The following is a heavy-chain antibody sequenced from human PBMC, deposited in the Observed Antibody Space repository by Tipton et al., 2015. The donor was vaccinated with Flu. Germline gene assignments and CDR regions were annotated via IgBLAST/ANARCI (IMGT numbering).Heavy chain of an antibody. D-gene: IGHD3-22*01. Sequence: LRLSCTVSGGSISSYYWSWIRQPPGKGLEWIGYIYYSGSTNYNPSLKSRVTISVDTSKNQFSPKLSSVTAADTAVYYCAREADSSGYYPFDYWGQGTLVTVSS. CDR2: IYYSGST. CDR1: GGSISSYY. V-gene: IGHV4-59*01. J-gene: IGHJ4*02. CDR3: AREADSSGYYPFDY.